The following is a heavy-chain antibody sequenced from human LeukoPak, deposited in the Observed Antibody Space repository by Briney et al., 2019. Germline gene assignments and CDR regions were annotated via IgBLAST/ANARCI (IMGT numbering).Heavy chain of an antibody. CDR2: INPDGTII. J-gene: IGHJ5*02. CDR1: GFTYTDYW. Sequence: GGSLRLSCVVSGFTYTDYWMHWFRQAPGKGPVWVSRINPDGTIIDYADSVKGRFSISRDNAKNLLYLQMNGLRADDAAVYYCAKDLSWNTADRWGQGILVTVSS. CDR3: AKDLSWNTADR. V-gene: IGHV3-74*01. D-gene: IGHD5-18*01.